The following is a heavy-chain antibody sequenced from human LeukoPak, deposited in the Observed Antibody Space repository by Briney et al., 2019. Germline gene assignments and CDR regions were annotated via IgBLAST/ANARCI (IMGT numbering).Heavy chain of an antibody. V-gene: IGHV3-23*01. CDR3: AKGWSVTMVMAAPGD. J-gene: IGHJ4*02. D-gene: IGHD3-10*01. CDR1: GFTFNSYA. CDR2: ISANGAKT. Sequence: GGSLRLSCAASGFTFNSYAMSWVRQAPGKGLEWVSGISANGAKTYYADSVKGWFTISRDNSKNTQSLQMNSLRAEDTALYYCAKGWSVTMVMAAPGDWGQGALVTVSS.